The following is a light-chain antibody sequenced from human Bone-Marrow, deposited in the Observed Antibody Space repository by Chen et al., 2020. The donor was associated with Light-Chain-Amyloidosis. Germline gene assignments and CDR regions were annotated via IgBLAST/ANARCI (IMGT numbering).Light chain of an antibody. CDR3: QSADSSGTYEVI. J-gene: IGLJ2*01. CDR2: RDT. CDR1: DLPTKY. V-gene: IGLV3-25*03. Sequence: SELTQPPSVSVSPRQTARITCSGDDLPTKYAYWYHQKPGQAPVLVIHRDTERPSVISERFSGSSSGTTATLTISGVQAEDEADYHCQSADSSGTYEVIFGGGTKLTVL.